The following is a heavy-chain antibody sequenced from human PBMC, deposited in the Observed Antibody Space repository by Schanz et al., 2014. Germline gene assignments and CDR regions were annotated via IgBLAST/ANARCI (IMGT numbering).Heavy chain of an antibody. J-gene: IGHJ4*02. CDR1: GFTFSTYW. CDR3: AQTRGTFMVPIDN. D-gene: IGHD3-3*02. CDR2: INSDGTTT. Sequence: EVQLLESGGGLVQPGGSLRLSCVASGFTFSTYWMHWVRQAPGKGLVWVSHINSDGTTTTYADSVKGRFTISRDNARNSLYLQLNSLRVEDSGVYFCAQTRGTFMVPIDNWGQGTLVTVSS. V-gene: IGHV3-74*02.